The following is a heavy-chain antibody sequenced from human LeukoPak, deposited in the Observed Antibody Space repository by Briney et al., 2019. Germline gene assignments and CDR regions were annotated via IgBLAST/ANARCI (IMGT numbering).Heavy chain of an antibody. V-gene: IGHV3-20*04. CDR1: GFTFDDYG. D-gene: IGHD5-24*01. CDR3: ARELGDGYILFYFDY. Sequence: GGSLRLSCAASGFTFDDYGMSWVRQAPGKGLEWVSGINWNGGSTGYADSVKGRFAISRDNAKNSLYLQMNSLRAEDTALYYCARELGDGYILFYFDYWGQGTLVTVSS. CDR2: INWNGGST. J-gene: IGHJ4*02.